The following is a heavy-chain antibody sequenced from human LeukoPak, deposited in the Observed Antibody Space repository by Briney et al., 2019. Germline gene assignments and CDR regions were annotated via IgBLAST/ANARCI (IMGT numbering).Heavy chain of an antibody. Sequence: GGSLRLSCEGSAFIFSGHWMNWVRQTPGKGLEWVASIKEDGSERQYVDSVKGRFSISRDNTKGSLFLLLNSLRAEDTAVYYCTTETRIAAACTGFDYWGQGTLVTVSS. CDR1: AFIFSGHW. CDR3: TTETRIAAACTGFDY. D-gene: IGHD6-13*01. J-gene: IGHJ4*02. CDR2: IKEDGSER. V-gene: IGHV3-7*03.